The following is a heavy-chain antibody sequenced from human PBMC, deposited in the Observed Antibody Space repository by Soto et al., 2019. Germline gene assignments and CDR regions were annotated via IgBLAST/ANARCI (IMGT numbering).Heavy chain of an antibody. D-gene: IGHD3-22*01. CDR3: ARGVPPGYYDSSGYYSSYDFDY. V-gene: IGHV1-3*01. J-gene: IGHJ4*02. CDR2: INAGDGSR. CDR1: GYTFTNYG. Sequence: ASVKVSCTASGYTFTNYGVHWVRQAPGQRLEWMGWINAGDGSRKYSRNFQGRVIITSDTTASTAYMELSRLRSDDTAVYYCARGVPPGYYDSSGYYSSYDFDYWGQGTLVTV.